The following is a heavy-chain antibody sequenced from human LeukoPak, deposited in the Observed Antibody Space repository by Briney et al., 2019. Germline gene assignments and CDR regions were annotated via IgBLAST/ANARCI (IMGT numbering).Heavy chain of an antibody. CDR2: ISAYNGNT. CDR1: GYTFTSYG. V-gene: IGHV1-18*01. CDR3: ARDHRSLGYSYGYAYYYDSTGPGY. J-gene: IGHJ4*02. Sequence: GASVKVSCKASGYTFTSYGISWVRQAPGQGLEWMGWISAYNGNTNYAQKLQGRVTMTTDTSTSTAYMELRSLRSDDTAVYYCARDHRSLGYSYGYAYYYDSTGPGYWGQGTLVTFSS. D-gene: IGHD5-18*01.